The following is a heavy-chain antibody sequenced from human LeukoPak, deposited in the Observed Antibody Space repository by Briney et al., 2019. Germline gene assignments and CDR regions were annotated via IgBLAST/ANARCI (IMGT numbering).Heavy chain of an antibody. CDR2: ISNDGNNK. CDR3: ARGGDSSGSLDY. Sequence: GGSLRLSCAASGFPFSSYGMHWVRQAPGKGLEWVAAISNDGNNKFYADSVKGRFTISRDNAKNTLYLQMNSLRAEDTAVYYCARGGDSSGSLDYWGQGTLVTVSS. D-gene: IGHD3-22*01. J-gene: IGHJ4*02. CDR1: GFPFSSYG. V-gene: IGHV3-30*03.